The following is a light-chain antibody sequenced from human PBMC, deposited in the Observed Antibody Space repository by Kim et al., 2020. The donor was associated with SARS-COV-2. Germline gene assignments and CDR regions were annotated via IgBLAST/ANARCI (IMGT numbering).Light chain of an antibody. J-gene: IGKJ2*01. V-gene: IGKV3-15*01. CDR1: QSVDSN. CDR3: QQYSHWPPYT. CDR2: GAS. Sequence: EIVMTQSPATLSVPPGERVTLSCRASQSVDSNLAWYQQKPGQAPRLLIYGASTRATDIPARFSGSGSGTEFTLIISSLQSEDFAVYYCQQYSHWPPYTFGQGTKVDIK.